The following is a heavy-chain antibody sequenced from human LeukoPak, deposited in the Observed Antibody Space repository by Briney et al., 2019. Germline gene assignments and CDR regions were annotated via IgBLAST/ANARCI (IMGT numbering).Heavy chain of an antibody. J-gene: IGHJ4*02. CDR2: TTGTSDTI. Sequence: GGSLRLSCAASGFTFSIYSTNWVRQAPGKGLEWLSYTTGTSDTIYYADSVKGRFTISRDNAKNSLYLQMSSLRDEDTAVYYCASSKGPLDHWGQGTLVTVSS. CDR1: GFTFSIYS. V-gene: IGHV3-48*02. CDR3: ASSKGPLDH.